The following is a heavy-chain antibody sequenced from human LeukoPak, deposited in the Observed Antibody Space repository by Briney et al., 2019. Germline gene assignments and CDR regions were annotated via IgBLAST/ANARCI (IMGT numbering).Heavy chain of an antibody. Sequence: PGGSPRLSCAASGFSFSSYAMSWVRQAPGKGLEWVSSMSGSGGSTYYADSVKGRLTISRDNSKNTLYLQMNSLRAEDTAVYYCARDRGYCSGGTCYASFDHWGQGTLVTVSS. V-gene: IGHV3-23*01. D-gene: IGHD2-15*01. J-gene: IGHJ4*02. CDR2: MSGSGGST. CDR3: ARDRGYCSGGTCYASFDH. CDR1: GFSFSSYA.